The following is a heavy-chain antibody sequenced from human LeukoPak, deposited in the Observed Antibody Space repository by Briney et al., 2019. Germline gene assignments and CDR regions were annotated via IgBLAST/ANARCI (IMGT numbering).Heavy chain of an antibody. CDR3: ASLTVRPDRVVSYMDV. D-gene: IGHD3-22*01. CDR2: IIPILGIA. Sequence: ASVKVSCKASGGTFSSYAISWVRQAPGQGLEWMGRIIPILGIANYAQKFQGRVTITADKSTSTAYMELSSLRSEDTAVYYCASLTVRPDRVVSYMDVWGKGTTVTVSS. V-gene: IGHV1-69*04. CDR1: GGTFSSYA. J-gene: IGHJ6*03.